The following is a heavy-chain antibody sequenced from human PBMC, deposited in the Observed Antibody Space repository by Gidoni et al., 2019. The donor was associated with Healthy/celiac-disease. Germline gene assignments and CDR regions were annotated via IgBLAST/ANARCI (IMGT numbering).Heavy chain of an antibody. J-gene: IGHJ4*02. CDR3: ARVLGYCSSTSCKYGIAAAGTLDY. Sequence: QVQLQQWGAGLLKPSETLSLTCAVYGGSFSGYYWSWIRQPPGKGLEWIGEINHSGSTNYNPSLKSRVTISVDTSKNQFSLKLSSVTAADTAVYYCARVLGYCSSTSCKYGIAAAGTLDYWGQGTLVTVSS. CDR1: GGSFSGYY. V-gene: IGHV4-34*01. D-gene: IGHD2-2*01. CDR2: INHSGST.